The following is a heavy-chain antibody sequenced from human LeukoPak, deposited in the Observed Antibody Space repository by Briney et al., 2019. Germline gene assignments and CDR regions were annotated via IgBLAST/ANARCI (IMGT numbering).Heavy chain of an antibody. CDR2: ISGSGGST. V-gene: IGHV3-23*01. CDR3: AKSAAMVTLADYYYYYGMDV. D-gene: IGHD5-18*01. Sequence: GGSLRLSCAASGFTFSSYAMSWVRQAPGKGLEWVSAISGSGGSTYYADSVKGRFTISRDNSKNTLYLQMNSLRAEDTAVYYCAKSAAMVTLADYYYYYGMDVWGQGTTVTVPS. J-gene: IGHJ6*02. CDR1: GFTFSSYA.